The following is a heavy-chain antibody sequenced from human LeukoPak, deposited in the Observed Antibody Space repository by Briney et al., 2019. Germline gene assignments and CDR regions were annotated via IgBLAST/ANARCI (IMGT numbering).Heavy chain of an antibody. CDR2: IYYSGST. V-gene: IGHV4-59*01. J-gene: IGHJ2*01. D-gene: IGHD6-13*01. Sequence: PSETLSLTCTVPGGSISSYYWSWIRQPPGKGLEWIGYIYYSGSTNYSPSLKSRLTISVDTSKNQFSLKLSSVTAADTAVYYCARTYGSSGLGYLDLWGRGTLVTVSS. CDR1: GGSISSYY. CDR3: ARTYGSSGLGYLDL.